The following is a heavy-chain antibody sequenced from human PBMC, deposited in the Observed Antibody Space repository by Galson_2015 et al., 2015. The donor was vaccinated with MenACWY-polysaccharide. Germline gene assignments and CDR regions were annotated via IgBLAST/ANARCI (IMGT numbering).Heavy chain of an antibody. V-gene: IGHV3-21*01. CDR1: GFSVTAYT. D-gene: IGHD4-23*01. CDR2: ISATTTYI. CDR3: ARDKKTTTTSGKAYYSGMDV. Sequence: SLRLSCAASGFSVTAYTINWVRQTPGKGLEWVSSISATTTYIYYSDSVTGRFTVSKDTAKNSMFPQMNSLRVEDTAVYYCARDKKTTTTSGKAYYSGMDVWGQGTTVTVSS. J-gene: IGHJ6*02.